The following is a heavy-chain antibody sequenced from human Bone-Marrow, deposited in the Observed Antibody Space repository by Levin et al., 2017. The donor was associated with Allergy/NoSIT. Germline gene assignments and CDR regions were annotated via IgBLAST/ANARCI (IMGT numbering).Heavy chain of an antibody. V-gene: IGHV3-74*01. CDR2: INYDGSSA. CDR3: ARVPVTGTTTGMHYFDY. Sequence: GESLKISCAASGFTFSTYWMHWVRQVPGKGLMWVSRINYDGSSANYADSVRGRFTISRDNAKNTLFLEMNSLRVEDTAVYYCARVPVTGTTTGMHYFDYWGQGNMVTVSS. CDR1: GFTFSTYW. D-gene: IGHD1-14*01. J-gene: IGHJ4*02.